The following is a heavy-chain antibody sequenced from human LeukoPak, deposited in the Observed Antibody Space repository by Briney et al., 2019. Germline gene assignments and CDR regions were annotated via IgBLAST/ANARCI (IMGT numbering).Heavy chain of an antibody. Sequence: GGSLRLSCAASGFTFDDIAMHWFRQAPGTGLEWVSAINARSDSKYYARSVRGRFTISRDNSKSSVYLQMDSLRTDDSALYHRVKGRGPLGDNYWGQGTLVTVSS. D-gene: IGHD1-14*01. V-gene: IGHV3-43*02. J-gene: IGHJ4*02. CDR2: INARSDSK. CDR1: GFTFDDIA. CDR3: VKGRGPLGDNY.